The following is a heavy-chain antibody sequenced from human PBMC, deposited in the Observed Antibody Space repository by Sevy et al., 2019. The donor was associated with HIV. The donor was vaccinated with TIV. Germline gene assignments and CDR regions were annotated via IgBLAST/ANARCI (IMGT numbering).Heavy chain of an antibody. CDR3: ARDLSPFYCGGDCSDGYFDY. D-gene: IGHD2-21*02. Sequence: GGSLRLSCAASGFTFSSYSMNWVRQAPGKGLEWVSSISSSSSYIYYADSVKGRFTISRDNAKNSLYLQMNSLRAEDTAVYYWARDLSPFYCGGDCSDGYFDYWGQGTLVTVSS. J-gene: IGHJ4*02. CDR2: ISSSSSYI. CDR1: GFTFSSYS. V-gene: IGHV3-21*01.